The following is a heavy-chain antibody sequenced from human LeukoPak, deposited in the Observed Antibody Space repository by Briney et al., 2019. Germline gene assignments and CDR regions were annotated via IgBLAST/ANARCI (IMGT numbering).Heavy chain of an antibody. CDR2: IYTSGST. V-gene: IGHV4-4*07. J-gene: IGHJ4*02. CDR3: ARHDYGDYYIDY. D-gene: IGHD4-17*01. CDR1: GGSISSYY. Sequence: SETLSLTCTVSGGSISSYYWSWIRQPAGKGLAWIGRIYTSGSTNYNPSLKSRVTMSVDTSKNQFSLKLSSVPAADTAVYYWARHDYGDYYIDYWGQGTLVTVSS.